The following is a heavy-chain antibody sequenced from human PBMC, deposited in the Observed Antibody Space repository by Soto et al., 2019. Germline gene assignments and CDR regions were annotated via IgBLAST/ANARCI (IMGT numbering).Heavy chain of an antibody. J-gene: IGHJ5*02. D-gene: IGHD3-16*02. Sequence: SETLSLTCTVSGGAVSSGSYYWSWIRQPPGKGLEWIGYIYYSGSTNYNPSLKSRVTISVDTSKNQFSLQLSSVTPAATAVNKWAEGGVFDFLWGRYRPPPHNWFDPWGQGTLVTVSS. CDR3: AEGGVFDFLWGRYRPPPHNWFDP. CDR1: GGAVSSGSYY. V-gene: IGHV4-61*01. CDR2: IYYSGST.